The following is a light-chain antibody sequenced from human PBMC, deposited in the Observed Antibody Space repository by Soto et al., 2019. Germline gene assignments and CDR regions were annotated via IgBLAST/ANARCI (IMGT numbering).Light chain of an antibody. CDR2: GAS. Sequence: EIVMTQSPDTLSVSPGARAPLSCRASQSVSSKLAWYQQKPGQAPRLLIYGASTRATGVPARFSGSGSGTEFTLTISSPQSEDFAVYYCQQYNNWPPGFGQGTKVDIK. CDR3: QQYNNWPPG. V-gene: IGKV3-15*01. CDR1: QSVSSK. J-gene: IGKJ1*01.